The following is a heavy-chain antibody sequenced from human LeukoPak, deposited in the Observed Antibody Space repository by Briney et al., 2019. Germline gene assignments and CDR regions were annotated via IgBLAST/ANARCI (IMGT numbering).Heavy chain of an antibody. D-gene: IGHD3-22*01. J-gene: IGHJ4*02. CDR1: GGSFSGYY. CDR2: IYHSGST. Sequence: SETLSLTCAVYGGSFSGYYWSWIRQPPGKGLEWIGYIYHSGSTYYNPSLKSRVTISVDTSKNQFSLKLSSVTAADTAVYYCARALPLYYDSSGYPTTWFDYWGQGTLVTVSS. CDR3: ARALPLYYDSSGYPTTWFDY. V-gene: IGHV4-34*01.